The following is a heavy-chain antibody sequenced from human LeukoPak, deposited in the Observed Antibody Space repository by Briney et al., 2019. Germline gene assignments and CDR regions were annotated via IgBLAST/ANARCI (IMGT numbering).Heavy chain of an antibody. J-gene: IGHJ3*02. V-gene: IGHV3-74*01. CDR1: GFTFSSYW. CDR3: ATGNGDAFYI. CDR2: IKSDGSST. D-gene: IGHD3-10*01. Sequence: GGSLRLSCAASGFTFSSYWMHWVRQAPGKGLVWVSSIKSDGSSTSYADSVKGRLTISRDNARNTLYLQMNSLRTEDTAVYYCATGNGDAFYIWGQGAMVTVSA.